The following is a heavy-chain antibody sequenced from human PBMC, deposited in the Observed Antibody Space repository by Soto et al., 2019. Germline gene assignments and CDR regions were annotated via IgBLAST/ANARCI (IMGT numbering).Heavy chain of an antibody. Sequence: QVQLVQSGAEVKKPGASVKVSCKASGYTFTSYAMHWVRQAPGQRLEWMGWINAGNGNTKYSQKFQGRVTITRDTPASTAYMELSSLRSEDTAVYYCARDRGLDAFDIWGQGTMVTVSS. J-gene: IGHJ3*02. D-gene: IGHD5-12*01. CDR3: ARDRGLDAFDI. CDR1: GYTFTSYA. V-gene: IGHV1-3*01. CDR2: INAGNGNT.